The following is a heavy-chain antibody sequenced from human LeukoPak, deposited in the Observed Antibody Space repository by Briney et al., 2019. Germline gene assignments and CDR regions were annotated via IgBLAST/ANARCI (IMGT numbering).Heavy chain of an antibody. Sequence: GASVKVSCKASGYTFTSYGISWVRQAPGQGLEWMGWISAYNGNTNYAQKLQGRVTMTTDTSTSTAYMELRSLRSDDTAVYYCARDQSSHYYYGMDVWGQGTTVTVSS. J-gene: IGHJ6*02. D-gene: IGHD3/OR15-3a*01. V-gene: IGHV1-18*01. CDR2: ISAYNGNT. CDR3: ARDQSSHYYYGMDV. CDR1: GYTFTSYG.